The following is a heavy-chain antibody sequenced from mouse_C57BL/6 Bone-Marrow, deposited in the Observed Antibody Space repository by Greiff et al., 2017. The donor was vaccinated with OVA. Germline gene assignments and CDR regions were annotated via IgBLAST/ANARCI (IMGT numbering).Heavy chain of an antibody. CDR3: ARRGTFLKEAMDY. Sequence: VQLVESGPELVKPGASVKISCKASGYAFSSSWMNWVKQRPGKGLEWIGRIFPGDGDTNYNGKFKGKATLTADKSSSTAYMQLSSLTSEDSAVYFCARRGTFLKEAMDYWGQGTSVTVSS. V-gene: IGHV1-82*01. CDR1: GYAFSSSW. J-gene: IGHJ4*01. D-gene: IGHD3-1*01. CDR2: IFPGDGDT.